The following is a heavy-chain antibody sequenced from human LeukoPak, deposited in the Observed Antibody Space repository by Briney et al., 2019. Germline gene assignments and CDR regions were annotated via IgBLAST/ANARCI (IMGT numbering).Heavy chain of an antibody. D-gene: IGHD1-1*01. CDR2: IYYSGST. J-gene: IGHJ3*02. CDR3: ARNGDAFDI. V-gene: IGHV4-39*01. Sequence: SQTLSLTRTVSGGSISSSSYYWGWIRQPPGKGLEWIGSIYYSGSTYYNPSLKSRVTISVDTSKNQFSLKLSSVTAADTAVYYCARNGDAFDIWGQGTMVTVSS. CDR1: GGSISSSSYY.